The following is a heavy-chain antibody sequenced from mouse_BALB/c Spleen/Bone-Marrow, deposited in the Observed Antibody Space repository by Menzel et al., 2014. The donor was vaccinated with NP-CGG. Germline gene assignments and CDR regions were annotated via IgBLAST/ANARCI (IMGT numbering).Heavy chain of an antibody. CDR2: ISYDGTN. CDR3: SRGLFLMDY. V-gene: IGHV3-6*02. J-gene: IGHJ4*01. Sequence: ESGPGPVKPSQSLSLTCSVTGYSITSGYYWNWIRQFPGNTLEWMGYISYDGTNNYSPSLKNRFSITRDTSKNQFFLKLNSVTTEDTATYYCSRGLFLMDYWGQGTSVTVSS. CDR1: GYSITSGYY.